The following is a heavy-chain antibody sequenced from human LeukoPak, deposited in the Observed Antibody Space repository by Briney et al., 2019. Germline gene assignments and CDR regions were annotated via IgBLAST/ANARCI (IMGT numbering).Heavy chain of an antibody. J-gene: IGHJ4*02. V-gene: IGHV4-39*01. CDR3: ARHRSGSHFILFAC. D-gene: IGHD1-26*01. Sequence: SETLSLTCTVSGGSISSSSYYWGWIRQPPGKGLEWIGSIYYSGSTYYNPSLKSRATISVDTSKNKFPLKLSSVTAADTAVYSRARHRSGSHFILFACSGQATLVTVSS. CDR1: GGSISSSSYY. CDR2: IYYSGST.